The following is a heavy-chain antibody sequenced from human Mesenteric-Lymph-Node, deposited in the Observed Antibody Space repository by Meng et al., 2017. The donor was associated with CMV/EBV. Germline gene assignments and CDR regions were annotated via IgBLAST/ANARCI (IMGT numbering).Heavy chain of an antibody. CDR1: GFTFSSYW. J-gene: IGHJ4*02. CDR3: TTSITTVRHY. V-gene: IGHV3-7*03. Sequence: GESLKISCAASGFTFSSYWMSWVRQAPGKGLEWVANIKQDGSEKYYVDSVKGRFTISRDNAKNSLYLQMNSLRAEDTAVYSCTTSITTVRHYWGQGTLVTVSS. D-gene: IGHD4-17*01. CDR2: IKQDGSEK.